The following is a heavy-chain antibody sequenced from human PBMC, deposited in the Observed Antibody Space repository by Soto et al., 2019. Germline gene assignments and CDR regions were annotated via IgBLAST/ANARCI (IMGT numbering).Heavy chain of an antibody. J-gene: IGHJ4*02. CDR1: GGSISSYY. Sequence: QVQLQESGPGLVKPSETLSLTCTVSGGSISSYYWSWIRQPPGKGLEWIGYIYYSGSTNYNPSLKSRVTISVDTSKNQFSLKLSSVTAPDTAVYYCARHDPYCSGGSCTRFDYWGQGTLVTVSS. CDR3: ARHDPYCSGGSCTRFDY. CDR2: IYYSGST. V-gene: IGHV4-59*08. D-gene: IGHD2-15*01.